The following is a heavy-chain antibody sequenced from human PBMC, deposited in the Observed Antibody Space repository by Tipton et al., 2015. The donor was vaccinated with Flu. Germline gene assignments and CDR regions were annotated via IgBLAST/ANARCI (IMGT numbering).Heavy chain of an antibody. CDR2: VSRTGRT. J-gene: IGHJ4*02. V-gene: IGHV4-38-2*02. CDR1: GDSITSDYY. CDR3: ARIEVGGYDYPDYFDY. Sequence: TLSLTCTVSGDSITSDYYWGWIRQFPGKGLEWIGTVSRTGRTTYNPSLESRVTISVDTSKNQFSLKLSSVTAADTGMYYCARIEVGGYDYPDYFDYWGQGTLVTVSS. D-gene: IGHD5-12*01.